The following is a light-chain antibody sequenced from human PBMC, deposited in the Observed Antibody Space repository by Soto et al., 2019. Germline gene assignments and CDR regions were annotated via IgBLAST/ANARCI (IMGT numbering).Light chain of an antibody. Sequence: QSVLTQPASVSGSPGQSITISCTGTRRDVGGYNYVSWYQQYPGKSPKLLIYEVTHRPSGVSNRFSGSKSGNTASLTISGLTAEDEAHYYCSSYTISNTLPFVFGTRTKVTV. CDR3: SSYTISNTLPFV. V-gene: IGLV2-14*01. CDR2: EVT. CDR1: RRDVGGYNY. J-gene: IGLJ1*01.